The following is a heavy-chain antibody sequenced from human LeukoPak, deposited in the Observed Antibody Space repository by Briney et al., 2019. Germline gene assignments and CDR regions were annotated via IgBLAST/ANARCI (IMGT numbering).Heavy chain of an antibody. Sequence: GGSLRLSWAASGFPFNGYSIHWVRQAPGKGLESVAVILYDGIEKYFADSVKGRFTISRDNSKSMVFLQMNSLKTEDTAMYYCAREGRFKAQHLFDYWGQGALVIVSS. J-gene: IGHJ4*02. CDR3: AREGRFKAQHLFDY. CDR1: GFPFNGYS. D-gene: IGHD2-2*01. V-gene: IGHV3-30*14. CDR2: ILYDGIEK.